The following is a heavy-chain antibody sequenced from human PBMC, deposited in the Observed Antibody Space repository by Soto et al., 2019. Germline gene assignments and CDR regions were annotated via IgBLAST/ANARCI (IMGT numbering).Heavy chain of an antibody. CDR3: ARASDIVVVTAINY. CDR2: ISYDGSNK. D-gene: IGHD2-21*02. CDR1: GFTFSSYA. Sequence: QVQLVESGGGVVQPGRSLRLSCAASGFTFSSYAMHWVRQAPGKGLEWVAVISYDGSNKYYADSVKGRFTISRDNSKNTLYLQMNSLRAEDTAVYYCARASDIVVVTAINYWGQGTLVTVSS. J-gene: IGHJ4*02. V-gene: IGHV3-30-3*01.